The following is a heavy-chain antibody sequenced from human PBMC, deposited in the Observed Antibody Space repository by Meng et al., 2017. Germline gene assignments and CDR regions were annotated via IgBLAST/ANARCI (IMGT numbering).Heavy chain of an antibody. CDR2: IYSGGST. J-gene: IGHJ4*02. Sequence: GESLKISCAASGFTFDDYAMHWVRQAPGKGLEWVSVIYSGGSTYYADSVKGRFTISRDNSKNTLYLQMNSLRAEDTAVYYCARASYYYDSSGYYYEYFDYWGQGTLVTVSS. CDR1: GFTFDDYA. CDR3: ARASYYYDSSGYYYEYFDY. V-gene: IGHV3-66*02. D-gene: IGHD3-22*01.